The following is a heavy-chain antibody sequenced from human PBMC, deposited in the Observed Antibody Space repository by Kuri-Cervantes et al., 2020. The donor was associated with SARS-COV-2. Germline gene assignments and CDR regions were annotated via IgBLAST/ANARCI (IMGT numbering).Heavy chain of an antibody. CDR3: ARDPHYYDTNGQDYPWYFDL. CDR1: AGYVSSGGYY. J-gene: IGHJ2*01. D-gene: IGHD3-22*01. V-gene: IGHV4-31*03. CDR2: IYYSGNT. Sequence: SETLSLTCTVSAGYVSSGGYYWSWIRQRPGKGLEWIGYIYYSGNTYYNPSLKSRVSISIDTSKNQFSLQPSTVTAADTAVYYCARDPHYYDTNGQDYPWYFDLWGRGTLVTVSS.